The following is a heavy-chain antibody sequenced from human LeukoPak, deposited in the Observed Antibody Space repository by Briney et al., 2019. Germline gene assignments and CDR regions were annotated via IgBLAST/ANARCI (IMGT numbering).Heavy chain of an antibody. CDR2: IRPDESNK. J-gene: IGHJ4*02. CDR1: GFTFTGYA. D-gene: IGHD3-10*01. CDR3: ARDSTYFYGSGVFDS. Sequence: GGSLRLSCAASGFTFTGYAMHWVRQAPGKGLERAAFIRPDESNKSYVDSVNGRCPISRDNSKNTLYLQMNSLRAEDTAVYYCARDSTYFYGSGVFDSWGEGTLVTVSS. V-gene: IGHV3-30*02.